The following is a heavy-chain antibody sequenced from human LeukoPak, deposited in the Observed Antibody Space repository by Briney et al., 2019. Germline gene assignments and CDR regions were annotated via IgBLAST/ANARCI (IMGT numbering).Heavy chain of an antibody. CDR1: GYTFTGYY. J-gene: IGHJ4*02. CDR2: INPNSGDT. V-gene: IGHV1-2*02. D-gene: IGHD5-18*01. CDR3: ARIPLQRGYSYGPFDY. Sequence: ASVKVSCKSSGYTFTGYYMHCVRQAPGQGLEWMGWINPNSGDTKYAQKLQGRVTMTRDTSISTAYMELSRLRSDDTAVYYCARIPLQRGYSYGPFDYWGQGTLVTVSS.